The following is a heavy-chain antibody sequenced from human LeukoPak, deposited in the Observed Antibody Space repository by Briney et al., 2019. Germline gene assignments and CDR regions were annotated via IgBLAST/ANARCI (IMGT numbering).Heavy chain of an antibody. V-gene: IGHV3-23*01. D-gene: IGHD1-1*01. CDR1: GFTFRSYA. J-gene: IGHJ5*02. CDR3: AKDGRESGNYNWFDP. Sequence: GGSLRLSCAASGFTFRSYAISWVRQAPGKGLEWVSRICGGGGRTYYADSVKGRFTIARDTFNKTLYLQMNSLRAEGTAVYYCAKDGRESGNYNWFDPWGQGTLVTVSS. CDR2: ICGGGGRT.